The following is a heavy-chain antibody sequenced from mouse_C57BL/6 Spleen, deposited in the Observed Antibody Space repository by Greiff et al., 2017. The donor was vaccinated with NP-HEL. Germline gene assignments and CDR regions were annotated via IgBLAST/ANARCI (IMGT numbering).Heavy chain of an antibody. J-gene: IGHJ4*01. Sequence: QVQLHQSGAELVKPGASVKISCKASGYAFRSYWMNWVKQRPGQGLEWIGQIYPGDGDTNYNGTFKGKATLTADKSSSTAYMQLSSLTSEASAVYFCARLTTVVATDAMDYWGQGTSVTVSS. CDR1: GYAFRSYW. D-gene: IGHD1-1*01. CDR3: ARLTTVVATDAMDY. V-gene: IGHV1-80*01. CDR2: IYPGDGDT.